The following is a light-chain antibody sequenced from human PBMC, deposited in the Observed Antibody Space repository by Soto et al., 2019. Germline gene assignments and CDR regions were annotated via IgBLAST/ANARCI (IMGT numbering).Light chain of an antibody. CDR1: QTISRS. V-gene: IGKV1-39*01. CDR3: QQSYTTPRT. CDR2: GAS. J-gene: IGKJ1*01. Sequence: DILMTQSPSSLSASVGDRVTITCRASQTISRSLNWYQQKPGKAPNVLIYGASNLESGVPSRFSGMGSGTDFTLTINSLQPEDFATYYCQQSYTTPRTCGQGTKGDIK.